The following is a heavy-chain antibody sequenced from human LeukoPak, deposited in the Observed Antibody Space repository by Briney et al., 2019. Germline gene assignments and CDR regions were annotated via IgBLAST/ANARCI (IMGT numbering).Heavy chain of an antibody. J-gene: IGHJ3*02. CDR2: IRSKANSYAT. CDR3: TRLALYGDYRDAFDI. Sequence: GGSLRLSCAASGFTFSGSAMRWVRQASGKGLEWVGRIRSKANSYATAYAASVKGRFTISRDDSKNTAYLQMNSLKTEDTAVYYCTRLALYGDYRDAFDIWGQGTMVTVSS. V-gene: IGHV3-73*01. D-gene: IGHD4-17*01. CDR1: GFTFSGSA.